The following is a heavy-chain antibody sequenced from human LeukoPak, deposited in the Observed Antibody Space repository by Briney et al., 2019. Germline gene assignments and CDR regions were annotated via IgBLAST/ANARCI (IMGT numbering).Heavy chain of an antibody. CDR2: INQDGSEK. V-gene: IGHV3-7*01. D-gene: IGHD6-19*01. Sequence: GGSLRLSCAASGFTFSSYWMSWVRQAPGKGLEWVANINQDGSEKYYVDSVKGRFTISRDNAKNSLYLQMNSLRAEDTAVYYCARGSLSSGWYLYYGVDVWGQGTTVTVSS. CDR1: GFTFSSYW. J-gene: IGHJ6*02. CDR3: ARGSLSSGWYLYYGVDV.